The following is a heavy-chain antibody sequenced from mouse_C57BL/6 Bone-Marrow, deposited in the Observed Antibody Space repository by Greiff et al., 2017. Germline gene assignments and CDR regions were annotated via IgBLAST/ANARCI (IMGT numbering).Heavy chain of an antibody. V-gene: IGHV5-12*01. CDR2: ISNGGGST. CDR3: ARGPY. CDR1: GFTFSDYY. Sequence: EVKVVESGGGLVQPGGSLKLSCAASGFTFSDYYMYWVRQTPEKRLEWVAYISNGGGSTYYPETVKGRFTISRDNAKNTLYLQMSRLKSEDTAMYYCARGPYWGQGTLVTVAA. J-gene: IGHJ3*01.